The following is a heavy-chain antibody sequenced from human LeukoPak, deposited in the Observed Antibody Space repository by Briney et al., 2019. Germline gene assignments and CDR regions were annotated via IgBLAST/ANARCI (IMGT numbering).Heavy chain of an antibody. CDR1: GGSISSYY. CDR3: ARHFVIMWAFDI. Sequence: SETLSLTCTVSGGSISSYYWSWIRQPPGKGLEWIGYIYYSGSTNYNPSLKSRVTISVDTSKNQFSLKLSSVTAADTAVYYCARHFVIMWAFDIWGQGTMVTVSS. J-gene: IGHJ3*02. D-gene: IGHD3-16*01. CDR2: IYYSGST. V-gene: IGHV4-59*08.